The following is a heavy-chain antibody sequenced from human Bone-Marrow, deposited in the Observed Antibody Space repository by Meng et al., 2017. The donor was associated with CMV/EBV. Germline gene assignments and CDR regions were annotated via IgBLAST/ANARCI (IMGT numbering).Heavy chain of an antibody. D-gene: IGHD6-13*01. V-gene: IGHV3-66*02. J-gene: IGHJ6*02. CDR3: ARDRPYSSPDKYYYYYGMDV. Sequence: GESLKISCAASGFTFSSYSMNWVRQAPGKGLEWVSVIYSGGSTYNADSVKGRFTISRDNSKNTLYLQMNSLRAEDTAVYYCARDRPYSSPDKYYYYYGMDVWGQGTTVTVSS. CDR1: GFTFSSYS. CDR2: IYSGGST.